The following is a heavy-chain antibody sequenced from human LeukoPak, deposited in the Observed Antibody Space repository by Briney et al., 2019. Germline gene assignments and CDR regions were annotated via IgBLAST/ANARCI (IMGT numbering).Heavy chain of an antibody. J-gene: IGHJ3*02. V-gene: IGHV4-39*01. Sequence: SECLSLTCTVSGGSISSSSYYWGWIRQPPGKGLEWIGSIYYSGSNYYNPSLKSRVTISVDTSKNQFSLKLSSVTAADTAVYYCARHVLGDAFDIWGQGTLVTVSS. CDR3: ARHVLGDAFDI. CDR2: IYYSGSN. CDR1: GGSISSSSYY.